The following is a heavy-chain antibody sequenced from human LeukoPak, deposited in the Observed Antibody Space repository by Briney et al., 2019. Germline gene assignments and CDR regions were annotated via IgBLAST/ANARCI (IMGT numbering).Heavy chain of an antibody. V-gene: IGHV4-59*11. CDR3: ARANRITIFGVVTRYFDL. CDR1: GGSISSHY. Sequence: SETLSLTCTVSGGSISSHYWSWIRQPPGKGLEWIGYIYYSGSTNYNPSLKSRVTISVDTSKSQFSLKLSSVTAADTAVYYCARANRITIFGVVTRYFDLWGRGTLVTVSS. J-gene: IGHJ2*01. D-gene: IGHD3-3*01. CDR2: IYYSGST.